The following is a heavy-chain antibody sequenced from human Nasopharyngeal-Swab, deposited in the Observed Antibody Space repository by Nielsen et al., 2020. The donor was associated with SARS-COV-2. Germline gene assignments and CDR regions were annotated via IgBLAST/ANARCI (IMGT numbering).Heavy chain of an antibody. J-gene: IGHJ4*02. Sequence: GGSLRLSCAASGLSFGSFGMHWVRRAPGKGLEWVAGIRGDGSEKFYADSVKGRFIISRDNSKNTVYLQMNSVRVEDTAVYYCEAAAGDIDYWGQGTLVTVSS. CDR1: GLSFGSFG. V-gene: IGHV3-30*02. CDR3: EAAAGDIDY. D-gene: IGHD6-13*01. CDR2: IRGDGSEK.